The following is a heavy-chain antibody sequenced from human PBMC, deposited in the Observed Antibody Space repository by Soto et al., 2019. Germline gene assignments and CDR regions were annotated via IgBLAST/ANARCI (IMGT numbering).Heavy chain of an antibody. J-gene: IGHJ4*02. CDR1: GFTFSSYA. V-gene: IGHV3-23*01. CDR2: ITGSGDST. CDR3: AKVVAGWDLHFDF. D-gene: IGHD6-19*01. Sequence: GGSLRLSCAASGFTFSSYAMTWVRQAPGKGLEWVSVITGSGDSTYYADSVKGRFTISRDNSRNTLYLQMNSLRAEDTAVYYCAKVVAGWDLHFDFWGQGTLVTVSS.